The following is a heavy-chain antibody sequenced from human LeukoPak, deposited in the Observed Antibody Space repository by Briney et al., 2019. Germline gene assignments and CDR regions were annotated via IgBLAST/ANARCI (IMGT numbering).Heavy chain of an antibody. CDR1: GGSFSGYY. V-gene: IGHV4-34*01. D-gene: IGHD2-2*01. Sequence: SETLSLTCAVYGGSFSGYYWSWIRQPPGKGREWIGEINHSGSTNYNPSLKSRVTISVDTSKNQFSLKLSSVTAADTAVYYCARRAMRAYYYYYYMDVWGKGTTVTVSS. CDR2: INHSGST. CDR3: ARRAMRAYYYYYYMDV. J-gene: IGHJ6*03.